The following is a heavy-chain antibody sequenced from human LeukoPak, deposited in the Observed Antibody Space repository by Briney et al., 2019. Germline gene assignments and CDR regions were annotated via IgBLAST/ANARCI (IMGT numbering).Heavy chain of an antibody. D-gene: IGHD3-9*01. V-gene: IGHV4-34*01. CDR3: ARGCYDVLTADYTRSRYFDL. Sequence: PSETLSLTCAVYGGALRPYYWSWIRQPPGKGLEWIGEISHSGSSKYNPSLKCRVTISVDTSKNQFSLNLSSVTAADTAVYYCARGCYDVLTADYTRSRYFDLWGRGTLVTVSS. CDR1: GGALRPYY. J-gene: IGHJ2*01. CDR2: ISHSGSS.